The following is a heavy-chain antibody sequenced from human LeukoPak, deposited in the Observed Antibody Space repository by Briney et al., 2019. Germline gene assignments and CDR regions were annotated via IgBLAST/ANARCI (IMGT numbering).Heavy chain of an antibody. J-gene: IGHJ6*02. D-gene: IGHD3-22*01. Sequence: ASVKVSCKASGYTFTSYAMNWVRQAPGQGLEWMGWTNTNTGNPTYAQGFTGRFVFSLDTSVSTAYLQISSLKAEDTAVYYCARVGPSNYDSSGYYPYYYGMDVWGQGTTVTVSS. CDR3: ARVGPSNYDSSGYYPYYYGMDV. CDR2: TNTNTGNP. CDR1: GYTFTSYA. V-gene: IGHV7-4-1*02.